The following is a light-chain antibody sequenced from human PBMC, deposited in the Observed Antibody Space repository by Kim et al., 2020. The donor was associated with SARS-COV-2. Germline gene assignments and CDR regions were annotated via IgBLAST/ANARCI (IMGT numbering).Light chain of an antibody. CDR3: QSADSSGTYV. J-gene: IGLJ1*01. Sequence: VSPGQTARTTSSGNAMPEQLASWYQQKAGQAPCLVIYKDSEGPSGIPERCSGSSSGTTVTLTISGVQAEDDADYYCQSADSSGTYVFGSGTKVTVL. CDR1: AMPEQL. V-gene: IGLV3-25*03. CDR2: KDS.